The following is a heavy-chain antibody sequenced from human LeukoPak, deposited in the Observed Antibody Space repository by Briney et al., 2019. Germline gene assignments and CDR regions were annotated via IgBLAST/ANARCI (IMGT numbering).Heavy chain of an antibody. D-gene: IGHD2-2*01. V-gene: IGHV3-23*01. CDR2: ISPGGGTT. J-gene: IGHJ4*02. CDR1: GFAFGSEA. Sequence: PGGSLRLSCAVSGFAFGSEAMSWVRQSPARGLEWVASISPGGGTTYYADYVKGRFTISRDNSNNTLYVQMNSLRAEVTAVYYCAKVRSGSASWALQIFDNWGQGTLVTVSS. CDR3: AKVRSGSASWALQIFDN.